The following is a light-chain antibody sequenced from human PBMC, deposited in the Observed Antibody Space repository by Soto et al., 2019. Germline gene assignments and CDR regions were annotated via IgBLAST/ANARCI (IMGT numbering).Light chain of an antibody. Sequence: QSALSQPRSMSESPGQSVTISCSGTSRDVGAYKYVSWYQHHPGKAPKLMIYDVTRRLSGVPDRFSGSKSGNTASLTISGLQTEDEADYYCCSHAGGYTWVFGGGTKLTVL. CDR3: CSHAGGYTWV. CDR2: DVT. CDR1: SRDVGAYKY. V-gene: IGLV2-11*01. J-gene: IGLJ3*02.